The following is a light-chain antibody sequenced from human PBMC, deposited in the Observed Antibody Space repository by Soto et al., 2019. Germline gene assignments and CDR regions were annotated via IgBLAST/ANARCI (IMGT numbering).Light chain of an antibody. J-gene: IGKJ4*01. CDR2: HAS. V-gene: IGKV3-11*01. Sequence: EIVLTQSPATLSLSPGERATLSCRASQSVSSSLAWYQPTPGQAPRLLVYHASTRATGVPARFSGSGSGTDFTLTISTLEPEDFAVYYCQQHAHWPVLTFGGGTKVEIK. CDR1: QSVSSS. CDR3: QQHAHWPVLT.